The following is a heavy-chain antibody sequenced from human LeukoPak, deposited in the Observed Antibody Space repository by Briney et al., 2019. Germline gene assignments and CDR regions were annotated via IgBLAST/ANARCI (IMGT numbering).Heavy chain of an antibody. CDR3: AKDSSSFNHYLFDY. CDR1: GFTFSSYA. V-gene: IGHV3-23*01. Sequence: GGSLRLSCAASGFTFSSYAMSWVRQAPGKGLEWVSAISGSGGSTYYADSVKGRFTISRDNSTNTLYLQMNSLRAEDTAVYYCAKDSSSFNHYLFDYWGQGTLVTVSS. CDR2: ISGSGGST. J-gene: IGHJ4*02. D-gene: IGHD6-13*01.